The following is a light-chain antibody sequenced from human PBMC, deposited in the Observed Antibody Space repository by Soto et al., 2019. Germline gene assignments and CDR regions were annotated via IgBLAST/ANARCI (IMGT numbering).Light chain of an antibody. CDR2: QDS. CDR1: KLGDKY. Sequence: SYELTQPPSVSVSPGQTASITCSGDKLGDKYACWYQQKPGQSPVLVIYQDSKRPSGIPERFSGSNSGNTATLTISGTQAMDEADYYCQAWDPYVVFGGGTKVTVL. J-gene: IGLJ2*01. V-gene: IGLV3-1*01. CDR3: QAWDPYVV.